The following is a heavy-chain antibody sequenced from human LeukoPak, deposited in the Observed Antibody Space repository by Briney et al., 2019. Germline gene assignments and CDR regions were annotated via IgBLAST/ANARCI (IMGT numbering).Heavy chain of an antibody. CDR1: VSNFSIYW. CDR2: IYPGDSET. D-gene: IGHD2-15*01. CDR3: ARSNLYCSGGSCYSYYFDY. Sequence: PGESLKISCKGSVSNFSIYWIGWVRQMPGKGLEWMGIIYPGDSETRYSPSFQGQVTISADKSISTAYLQWSSLKASDTAMYYSARSNLYCSGGSCYSYYFDYWGQGTLVTVSS. J-gene: IGHJ4*02. V-gene: IGHV5-51*01.